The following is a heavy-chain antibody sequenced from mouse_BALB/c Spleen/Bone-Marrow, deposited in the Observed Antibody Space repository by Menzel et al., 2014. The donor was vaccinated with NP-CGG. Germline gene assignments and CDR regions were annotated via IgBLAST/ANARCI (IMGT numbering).Heavy chain of an antibody. D-gene: IGHD1-1*02. CDR3: AREVGRGGYFDV. J-gene: IGHJ1*01. CDR1: GYTFXNYY. V-gene: IGHV1S56*01. CDR2: IYPGNVDT. Sequence: VQLQQSGPELVMPGTSVKISCKASGYTFXNYYLHWVKQRPGQGLEWIGWIYPGNVDTKYNEKFKGKATLTADESSSTAYMQLSSLTSEDSAVYFCAREVGRGGYFDVWGAGTTVTVSS.